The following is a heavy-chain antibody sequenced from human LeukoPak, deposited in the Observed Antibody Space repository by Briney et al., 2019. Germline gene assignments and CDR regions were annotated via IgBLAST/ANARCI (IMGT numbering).Heavy chain of an antibody. CDR3: AKGGVEWELLGWFDP. CDR2: ISGGGGST. D-gene: IGHD1-26*01. Sequence: GGSLRLSCAASGFTFSSYAMSWVRQAPGKGLEWVSAISGGGGSTYYADSVKGRFTISRDNSKNTLYLQMNSLRAEDTAVYYCAKGGVEWELLGWFDPWGQGTLVTVSS. V-gene: IGHV3-23*01. CDR1: GFTFSSYA. J-gene: IGHJ5*02.